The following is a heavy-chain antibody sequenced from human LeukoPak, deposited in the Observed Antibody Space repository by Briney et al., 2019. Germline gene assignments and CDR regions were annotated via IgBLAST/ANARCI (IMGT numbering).Heavy chain of an antibody. J-gene: IGHJ5*02. CDR2: ISGSGGST. V-gene: IGHV3-23*01. Sequence: GGSLRLSSAASGFTFSSYAMSWVRQAPGKGLEWVSAISGSGGSTYYADSVKGRFTIPRDNSNNTLYLQMNGLRAEDKAVYCCAKASCSGGSCYLLYNWFDPWGQGTLVTVSS. D-gene: IGHD2-15*01. CDR1: GFTFSSYA. CDR3: AKASCSGGSCYLLYNWFDP.